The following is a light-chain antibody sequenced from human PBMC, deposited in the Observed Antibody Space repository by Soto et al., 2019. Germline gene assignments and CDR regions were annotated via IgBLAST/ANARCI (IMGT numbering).Light chain of an antibody. CDR3: QKSCTTPKT. CDR1: QSISSY. V-gene: IGKV1-39*01. Sequence: DIQLTPSPSSLSASVGDRVTITCRASQSISSYLNWYQQKPGRAPTLLIYAASSLQSGVPSRLSGSGSGTDFTLSISSRQSEDFATSNCQKSCTTPKTFGQGTNGDI. J-gene: IGKJ1*01. CDR2: AAS.